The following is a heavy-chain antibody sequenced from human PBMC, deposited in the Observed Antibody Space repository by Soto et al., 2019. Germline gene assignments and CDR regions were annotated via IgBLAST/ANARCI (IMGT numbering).Heavy chain of an antibody. J-gene: IGHJ4*02. CDR2: INPNGGGR. CDR3: ARGSVGPTTDFDY. V-gene: IGHV1-2*04. Sequence: ASVKVSCKASGYTFTGFHIHWVRQAPGQGLEWMGLINPNGGGRNYAQKFQGWVTMTRDTSISTAYMELSRLKSDDTAVYYCARGSVGPTTDFDYWGQGTLVTVSS. D-gene: IGHD1-26*01. CDR1: GYTFTGFH.